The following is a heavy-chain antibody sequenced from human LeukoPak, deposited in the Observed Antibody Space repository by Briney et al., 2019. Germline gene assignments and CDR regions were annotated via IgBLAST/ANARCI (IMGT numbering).Heavy chain of an antibody. D-gene: IGHD3-22*01. CDR3: TRHNYDRSGYGAFDI. CDR2: IRSKTNNYAT. CDR1: GFTFSGSD. J-gene: IGHJ3*02. V-gene: IGHV3-73*01. Sequence: PGGSLRLSCAASGFTFSGSDIHWVRQASGKGLEWVGHIRSKTNNYATADAASVKGRFTFSRDDSKNTAYIQMNSLKTEDMAVYYCTRHNYDRSGYGAFDIWGQGTMVTVSS.